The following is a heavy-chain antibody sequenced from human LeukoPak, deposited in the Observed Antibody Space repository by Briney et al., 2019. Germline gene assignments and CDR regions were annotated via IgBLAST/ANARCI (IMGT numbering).Heavy chain of an antibody. CDR2: IYSGGST. D-gene: IGHD5-12*01. CDR1: GFNVRSNY. CDR3: ARAGGYGWDY. Sequence: GGSLRLSCAASGFNVRSNYMSWVRQAPGKGLEWVSVIYSGGSTYYADSVKGRFTISRDNAENSLFLQMNNLRVDDTAVYYCARAGGYGWDYWGQGAVVTVSS. V-gene: IGHV3-66*01. J-gene: IGHJ4*02.